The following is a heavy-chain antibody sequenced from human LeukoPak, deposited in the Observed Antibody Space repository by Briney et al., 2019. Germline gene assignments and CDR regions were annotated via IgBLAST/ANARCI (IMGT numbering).Heavy chain of an antibody. CDR1: GYTFTSYG. CDR3: ARVPDHDAFDI. J-gene: IGHJ3*02. Sequence: ASVKVSCKASGYTFTSYGISWVRQAPGQGLEWMGWINPNSGGTNYAQKFQGRVTMTRDTSISTAYMELSRLRSDDTAVYYCARVPDHDAFDIWGQGTMVTVSS. D-gene: IGHD1-14*01. CDR2: INPNSGGT. V-gene: IGHV1-2*02.